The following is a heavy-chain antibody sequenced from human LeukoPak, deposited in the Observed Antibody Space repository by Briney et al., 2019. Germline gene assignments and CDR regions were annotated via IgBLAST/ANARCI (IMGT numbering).Heavy chain of an antibody. CDR2: IDPNSGDT. J-gene: IGHJ3*02. Sequence: ASVKVSCKASGYTFTDYYIHWVRQAPGQGLEWMGWIDPNSGDTNYAQKFQGRVTMTRDTSISTAYMELSRLRSDDTAVYYCASFDSSSWDAFDIWGQGTMVTVSS. CDR3: ASFDSSSWDAFDI. V-gene: IGHV1-2*02. CDR1: GYTFTDYY. D-gene: IGHD6-13*01.